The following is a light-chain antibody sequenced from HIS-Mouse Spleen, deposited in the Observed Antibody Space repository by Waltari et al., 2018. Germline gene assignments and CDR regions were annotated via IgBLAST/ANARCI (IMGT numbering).Light chain of an antibody. CDR1: QSVSSN. CDR3: QQYNNWPIFT. V-gene: IGKV3-15*01. Sequence: EIVMTQSPATLSVSPGERATLSCRASQSVSSNLAWYQQKPGQAPRLLIYGASTRATGIPARVSGSWSGTEFTLTISSLQSEDFAVYYCQQYNNWPIFTFGPGTKVDIK. CDR2: GAS. J-gene: IGKJ3*01.